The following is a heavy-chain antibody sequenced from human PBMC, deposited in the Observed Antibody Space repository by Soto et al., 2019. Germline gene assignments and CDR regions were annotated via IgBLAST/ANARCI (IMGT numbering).Heavy chain of an antibody. CDR3: ARLPKYYYDSSVYYPFDY. CDR1: GYSFTSYW. D-gene: IGHD3-22*01. J-gene: IGHJ4*02. V-gene: IGHV5-10-1*01. CDR2: IDPSDSYT. Sequence: GESLKISCKGSGYSFTSYWISWVRQMPGKGLEWMGRIDPSDSYTNYSPSFQGHATISADKPITTAYLQWSSLKASDTAIYYCARLPKYYYDSSVYYPFDYGGQGPLVTV.